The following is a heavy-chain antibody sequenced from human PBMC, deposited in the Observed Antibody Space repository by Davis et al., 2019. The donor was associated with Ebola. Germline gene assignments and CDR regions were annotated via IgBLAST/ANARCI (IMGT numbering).Heavy chain of an antibody. CDR2: TSSSPSPI. V-gene: IGHV3-48*04. D-gene: IGHD4-11*01. Sequence: PGGSLRLSCAASGFTFRTYAMSWVRQAPGQGLEWVSYTSSSPSPIYYADSVKGRFTISRDNAKNSLSLQMNSLRAEDTAVYYCAREHYSGSTFFFDYWGQGTLVTVSS. J-gene: IGHJ4*02. CDR1: GFTFRTYA. CDR3: AREHYSGSTFFFDY.